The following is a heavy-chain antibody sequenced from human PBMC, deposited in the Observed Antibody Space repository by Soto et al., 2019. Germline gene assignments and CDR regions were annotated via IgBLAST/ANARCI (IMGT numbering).Heavy chain of an antibody. CDR2: IDPSDSYT. CDR3: ARHVIAADYGMDV. J-gene: IGHJ6*02. D-gene: IGHD6-13*01. Sequence: DSLKISGKGSGYSFTSYWISLVRQMPGKGLEWMGRIDPSDSYTNYSPSFQGHVTISADKSISTAYLQWSSLKASDTAMYYCARHVIAADYGMDVWGQGTTVTVSS. CDR1: GYSFTSYW. V-gene: IGHV5-10-1*01.